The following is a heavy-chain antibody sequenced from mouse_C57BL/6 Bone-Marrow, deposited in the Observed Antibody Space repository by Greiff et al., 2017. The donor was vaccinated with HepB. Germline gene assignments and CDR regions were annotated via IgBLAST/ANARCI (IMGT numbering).Heavy chain of an antibody. CDR2: IDPSDSYT. J-gene: IGHJ4*01. V-gene: IGHV1-50*01. CDR1: GYTFTSYW. D-gene: IGHD1-1*02. CDR3: ARDDGGSDDAMDY. Sequence: QVQLQQPGAELVKPGASVKLSCKASGYTFTSYWMQWVKQRPGQGLEWIGEIDPSDSYTNDNQKFRGKATLTVDTSSSTAYLQRSSLTSEDSAVYYGARDDGGSDDAMDYWGQGTSVTVSS.